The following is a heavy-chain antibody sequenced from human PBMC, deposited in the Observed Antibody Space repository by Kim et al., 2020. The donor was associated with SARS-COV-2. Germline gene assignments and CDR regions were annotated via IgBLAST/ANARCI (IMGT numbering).Heavy chain of an antibody. Sequence: PTYAPGFTGRFVFSLDTSVTTAYLQINSLKAEDTAVYYCARSSWSDYFDYWGQGTLVTVSS. CDR3: ARSSWSDYFDY. CDR2: P. V-gene: IGHV7-4-1*02. J-gene: IGHJ4*02. D-gene: IGHD6-13*01.